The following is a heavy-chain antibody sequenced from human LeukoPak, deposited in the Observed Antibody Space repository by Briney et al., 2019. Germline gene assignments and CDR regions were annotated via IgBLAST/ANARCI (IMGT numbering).Heavy chain of an antibody. Sequence: PGGSLRLSCAASGFTFDDYAMHWVRQAPGKGLEWVSGISWNSGSIGYADSVKGRFTISRDNSKNTLYLQMNSLRAEDTAVYYCAKQGYYDSSGYYYVYYFDYWGQGTLVTVSS. J-gene: IGHJ4*02. CDR2: ISWNSGSI. CDR3: AKQGYYDSSGYYYVYYFDY. CDR1: GFTFDDYA. D-gene: IGHD3-22*01. V-gene: IGHV3-9*01.